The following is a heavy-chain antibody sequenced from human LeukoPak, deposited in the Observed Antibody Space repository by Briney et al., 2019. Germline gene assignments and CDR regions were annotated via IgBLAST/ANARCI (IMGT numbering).Heavy chain of an antibody. J-gene: IGHJ3*02. D-gene: IGHD3-10*01. V-gene: IGHV4-4*07. Sequence: SETLSLTCTVSGGSISSYYWSWIRQPAGKGLEWIGRIYTSWSTNYNSSLKSRVTMSVDTSKNQFSLKLSSVTAADTAVYYCAREPRNYYGSGSYYIGDAFDIWGQGTMVTVSS. CDR1: GGSISSYY. CDR3: AREPRNYYGSGSYYIGDAFDI. CDR2: IYTSWST.